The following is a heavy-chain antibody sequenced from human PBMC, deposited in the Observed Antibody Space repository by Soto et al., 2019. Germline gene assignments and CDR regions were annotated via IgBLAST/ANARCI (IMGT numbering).Heavy chain of an antibody. CDR3: AKSKSNPLPPFFDS. J-gene: IGHJ4*02. CDR1: GFTFSSYD. CDR2: ISFDGKNK. D-gene: IGHD2-15*01. Sequence: QVQLVQSGGGVVQPGRSLRLSCAASGFTFSSYDMHWVRQPPGKGLEWLAVISFDGKNKQSVDSVKGRFTISRDNSKNTLFLQMDSLRPEDTAVFFCAKSKSNPLPPFFDSWGQGTLVTVSS. V-gene: IGHV3-30*18.